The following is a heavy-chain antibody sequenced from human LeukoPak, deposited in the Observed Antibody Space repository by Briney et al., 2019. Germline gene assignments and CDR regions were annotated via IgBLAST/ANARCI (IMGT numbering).Heavy chain of an antibody. D-gene: IGHD2-2*01. J-gene: IGHJ1*01. CDR1: GFTFSSYA. Sequence: PGGSLRLSCAASGFTFSSYAMSWVRQAPGKGLEWVSAISGSGGSTYYADSVKGRFTISRDNSKNTLYLQMNSLRAEDTAVYYCAKGVKPAARRAEYFQHWGQGTLVTVSS. CDR3: AKGVKPAARRAEYFQH. V-gene: IGHV3-23*01. CDR2: ISGSGGST.